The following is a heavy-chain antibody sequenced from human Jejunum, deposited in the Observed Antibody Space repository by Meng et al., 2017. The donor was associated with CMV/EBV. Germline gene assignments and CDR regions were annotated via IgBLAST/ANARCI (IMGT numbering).Heavy chain of an antibody. Sequence: TNYWIGWVRQMPGKGLEWMGIIHPYDSDTRYSPSFKGQVTISVDRSITTAYLQWRSLKASDTAMYYCARGGTYDVWSTYFNFPFEYWGQGTLVTVSS. J-gene: IGHJ4*02. CDR2: IHPYDSDT. V-gene: IGHV5-51*01. CDR1: TNYW. D-gene: IGHD3-3*01. CDR3: ARGGTYDVWSTYFNFPFEY.